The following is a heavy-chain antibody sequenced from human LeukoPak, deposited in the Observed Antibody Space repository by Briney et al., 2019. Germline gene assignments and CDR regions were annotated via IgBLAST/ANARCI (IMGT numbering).Heavy chain of an antibody. V-gene: IGHV3-7*03. CDR3: ARVGRLQYGDHVAFDY. J-gene: IGHJ4*02. D-gene: IGHD4-17*01. CDR2: IKQDGSEK. Sequence: PGGSLRLSCAASGFTFSSYWMSWVRQAPGKGLEWVANIKQDGSEKYYVDSVKGRFTISRDNAKNSLYLQMNSLRAEDTAVYYCARVGRLQYGDHVAFDYWGQGTLVTVSS. CDR1: GFTFSSYW.